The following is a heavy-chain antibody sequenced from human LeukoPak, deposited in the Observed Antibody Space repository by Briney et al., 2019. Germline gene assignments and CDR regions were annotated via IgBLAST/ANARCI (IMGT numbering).Heavy chain of an antibody. Sequence: GGSLRLSCEASGFTFRASSVNWVRQAPGKGLEWLAYLAHDDSITNYADSVRGRFTLSKDNAKNSVYLQMNGLRADDTAVYYCAKIKGPTLSTCYMDVWGRGTTVTVSS. D-gene: IGHD2/OR15-2a*01. CDR2: LAHDDSIT. CDR1: GFTFRASS. J-gene: IGHJ6*03. CDR3: AKIKGPTLSTCYMDV. V-gene: IGHV3-48*04.